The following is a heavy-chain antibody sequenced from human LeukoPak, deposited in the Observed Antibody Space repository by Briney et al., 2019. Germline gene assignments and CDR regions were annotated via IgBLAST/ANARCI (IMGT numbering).Heavy chain of an antibody. Sequence: GGSLRLSCAASGFTFDDYAMHWVRQAPGKGLEWVSGISWNSGSIGYADSVKGRFTISRDNAKNSLYLQMNSLRAEDTAVYYCATLGYCSSTSCRYFQHWGQGTLVTVSS. CDR2: ISWNSGSI. V-gene: IGHV3-9*01. D-gene: IGHD2-2*01. CDR1: GFTFDDYA. J-gene: IGHJ1*01. CDR3: ATLGYCSSTSCRYFQH.